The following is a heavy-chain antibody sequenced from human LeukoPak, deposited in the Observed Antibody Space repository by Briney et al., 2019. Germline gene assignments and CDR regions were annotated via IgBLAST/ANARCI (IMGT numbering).Heavy chain of an antibody. CDR1: GFTFSSYS. CDR3: AGDLYYDILTSPDY. J-gene: IGHJ4*02. Sequence: GGSLRLSCAASGFTFSSYSMDWVRQAPGKGLEWVSYISSSSSTIYYADSVKGRFTISRDNAKNSLYLQMNSLRAEDTAVYYCAGDLYYDILTSPDYWGQGTLVTVSS. CDR2: ISSSSSTI. D-gene: IGHD3-9*01. V-gene: IGHV3-48*04.